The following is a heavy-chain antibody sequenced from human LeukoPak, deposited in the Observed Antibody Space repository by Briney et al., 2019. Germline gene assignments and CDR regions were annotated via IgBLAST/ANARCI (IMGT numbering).Heavy chain of an antibody. Sequence: SETLSLTCTVSGGSISSSSYYWGWIRQPPGKGLEWIGSIYYSGSTYYNPSLKSRVTISVDTSKSQFSLKLRSVTAADMAVYYCARQDFGSGIVPGYWGQGTLVTVSS. CDR3: ARQDFGSGIVPGY. D-gene: IGHD3-10*01. CDR1: GGSISSSSYY. CDR2: IYYSGST. J-gene: IGHJ4*02. V-gene: IGHV4-39*01.